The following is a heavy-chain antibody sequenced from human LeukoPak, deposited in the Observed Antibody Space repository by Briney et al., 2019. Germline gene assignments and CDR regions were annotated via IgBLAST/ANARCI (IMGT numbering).Heavy chain of an antibody. CDR1: GGSISSGFYS. CDR2: IYKTGST. CDR3: ARHPTGFPNWFDP. D-gene: IGHD3-10*01. V-gene: IGHV4-39*01. J-gene: IGHJ5*02. Sequence: SETLSLSCSVSGGSISSGFYSWGWIRQPPGKGLEWIGSIYKTGSTYNPSLKSRVTISVDTSKNQLSLKLSSVTAADTAVYFCARHPTGFPNWFDPWGQGTLATVSS.